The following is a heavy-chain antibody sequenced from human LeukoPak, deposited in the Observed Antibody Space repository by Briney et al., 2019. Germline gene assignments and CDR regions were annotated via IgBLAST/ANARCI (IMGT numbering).Heavy chain of an antibody. Sequence: GGSLRLSCAASGFTFSDYYMSWIRQAPEKGLEWVSYISSSGSTIYYADSVKGRFTISRDNAKNSLYLQMNSLRAEDTAVYYCARRPYYGSGSQYGMDVWGQGTTVTVSS. D-gene: IGHD3-10*01. CDR3: ARRPYYGSGSQYGMDV. V-gene: IGHV3-11*01. CDR1: GFTFSDYY. J-gene: IGHJ6*02. CDR2: ISSSGSTI.